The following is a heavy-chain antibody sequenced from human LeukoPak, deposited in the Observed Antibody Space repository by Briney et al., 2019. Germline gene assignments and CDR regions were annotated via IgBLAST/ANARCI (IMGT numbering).Heavy chain of an antibody. CDR2: IYYSGST. Sequence: PSETLSLTCTVSGGSISSSSYYWGWIRQPPGKGLEWIGSIYYSGSTYYNPSLKSRVTISVDTSKNQFSLKLSSVTAADTAVYYCARHARGGIFGVVRPVDYWGQGTLVTVSS. CDR3: ARHARGGIFGVVRPVDY. D-gene: IGHD3-3*01. V-gene: IGHV4-39*01. CDR1: GGSISSSSYY. J-gene: IGHJ4*02.